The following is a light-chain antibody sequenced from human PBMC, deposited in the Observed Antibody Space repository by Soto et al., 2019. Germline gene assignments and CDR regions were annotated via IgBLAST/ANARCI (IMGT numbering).Light chain of an antibody. V-gene: IGKV3-20*01. CDR1: QSISSNY. J-gene: IGKJ1*01. CDR3: QQYGSWT. Sequence: EIVLTQSPGTLSVSPGERATLSCRASQSISSNYLAWYQQKPGQAPSLLIYGASSRATGIPDRFSGSGSGTDFTLTISRLESEDSAIYYCQQYGSWTFGQGTKVEIK. CDR2: GAS.